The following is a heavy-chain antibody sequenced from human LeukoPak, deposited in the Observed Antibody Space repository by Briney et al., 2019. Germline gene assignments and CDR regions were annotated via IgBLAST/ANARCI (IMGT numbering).Heavy chain of an antibody. CDR1: GGSISRYY. CDR2: IYNSGST. V-gene: IGHV4-59*08. D-gene: IGHD5-12*01. Sequence: PSETLSLTCTVSGGSISRYYWSWIRQPPGKGLEGIGYIYNSGSTNYNPSLKSRVTISVDTSKNQFSLKLSSVTAADTAVYYCARALVATRPRLDYWGQGTLVTVSS. CDR3: ARALVATRPRLDY. J-gene: IGHJ4*02.